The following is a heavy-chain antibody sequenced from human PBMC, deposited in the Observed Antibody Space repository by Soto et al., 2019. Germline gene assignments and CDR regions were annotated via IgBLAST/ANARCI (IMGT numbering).Heavy chain of an antibody. J-gene: IGHJ4*02. Sequence: SETLSLTCNVSGDSLSSNYWSWIRQPPGKGLEWIGYIYSSGSTKYNPSLKSRVIISVDTSKNQFSLKLSSVTAADTAVYYCVRSEATALDYWGQGTLVTVSS. CDR2: IYSSGST. V-gene: IGHV4-59*08. CDR3: VRSEATALDY. CDR1: GDSLSSNY.